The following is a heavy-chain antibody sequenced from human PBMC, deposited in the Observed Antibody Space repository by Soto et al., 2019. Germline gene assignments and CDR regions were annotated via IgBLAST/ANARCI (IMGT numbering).Heavy chain of an antibody. J-gene: IGHJ4*02. V-gene: IGHV4-39*01. CDR1: GGSISSSSYY. CDR2: IYHSGST. CDR3: ARHVYCTGDGCYSGGYYSDY. Sequence: SETLSLTCTVSGGSISSSSYYWGWIRQPPGKGLDWFGTIYHSGSTYYNPSLRSRVTISVDTSKNQFSMKLSSVTAADTAVYYFARHVYCTGDGCYSGGYYSDYWGQGALVTVSS. D-gene: IGHD2-15*01.